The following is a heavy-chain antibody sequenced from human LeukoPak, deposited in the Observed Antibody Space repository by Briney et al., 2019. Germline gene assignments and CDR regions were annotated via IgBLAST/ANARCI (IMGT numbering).Heavy chain of an antibody. CDR1: GYTFTCYY. J-gene: IGHJ4*02. Sequence: GASVEVSCKASGYTFTCYYMHWVRQAPGQGLEWMGWINPNSGGTNYAQKFQGRVTMTRDTSISTAYMELSRLRSDDTAVYYCARALGGDYGVDYWGQGTLVTVSS. CDR2: INPNSGGT. CDR3: ARALGGDYGVDY. D-gene: IGHD4-17*01. V-gene: IGHV1-2*02.